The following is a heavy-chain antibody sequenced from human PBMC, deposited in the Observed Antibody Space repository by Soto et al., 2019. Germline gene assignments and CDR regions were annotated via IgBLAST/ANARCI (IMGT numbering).Heavy chain of an antibody. CDR2: INPSGGST. V-gene: IGHV1-46*03. Sequence: GVSVKVSCKASGYTFTSYYMHWVRQAPGQGLEWMGIINPSGGSTSYAQKFQGRVTMTRDTSTSTVYMELSSLRSEDTAVYYCASQIVATIVISLAFDIWGQGTMVTVSS. D-gene: IGHD5-12*01. CDR3: ASQIVATIVISLAFDI. CDR1: GYTFTSYY. J-gene: IGHJ3*02.